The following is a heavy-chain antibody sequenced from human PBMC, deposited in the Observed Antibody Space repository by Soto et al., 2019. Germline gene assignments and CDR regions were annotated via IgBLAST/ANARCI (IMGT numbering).Heavy chain of an antibody. CDR2: ISGSGGST. CDR1: VFTFSSDA. CDR3: AKVEAGTTYYYGMDV. J-gene: IGHJ6*02. V-gene: IGHV3-23*01. Sequence: GGSLSLSCAASVFTFSSDAMSWFRQAPVKGLEWVSAISGSGGSTYYADSVKGRFTISRDNSKNTLYLQMNSLRAEDTAVYYCAKVEAGTTYYYGMDVWGQGTTVTVSS. D-gene: IGHD1-7*01.